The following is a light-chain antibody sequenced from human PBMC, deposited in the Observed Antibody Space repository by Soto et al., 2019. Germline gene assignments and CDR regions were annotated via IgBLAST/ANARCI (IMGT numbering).Light chain of an antibody. J-gene: IGKJ1*01. CDR2: NAS. CDR1: QTISGW. V-gene: IGKV1-5*03. Sequence: DIQMTQSPSTLSASVGDRVTITCRASQTISGWLAWYQQKPGKAPKLLIYNASSLASGVPSRFSGSGSGTEFTLTISSLQPDDFATYFCQQYNSFSTFGQGTKVEVK. CDR3: QQYNSFST.